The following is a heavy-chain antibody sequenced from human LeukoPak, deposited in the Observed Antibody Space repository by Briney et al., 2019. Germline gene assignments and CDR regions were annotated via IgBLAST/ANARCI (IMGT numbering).Heavy chain of an antibody. V-gene: IGHV3-21*01. D-gene: IGHD1-1*01. CDR2: ISSSSSYI. CDR1: GFTFSCCA. Sequence: PGGSLRLSCAASGFTFSCCAMSWVRQAPGKGLEWVSSISSSSSYIYYADSVKGRFTISRDNAKNSLYLQMNSLRAEDTAVYYCASTTEGPFDYWGQGTLVTVSS. J-gene: IGHJ4*02. CDR3: ASTTEGPFDY.